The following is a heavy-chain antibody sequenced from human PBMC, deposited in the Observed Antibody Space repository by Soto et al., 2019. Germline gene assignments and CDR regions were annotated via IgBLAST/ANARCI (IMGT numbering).Heavy chain of an antibody. CDR1: GFPFSSYA. V-gene: IGHV3-23*01. D-gene: IGHD2-8*01. J-gene: IGHJ4*02. CDR2: ISGSGGST. CDR3: AKDPIVLMVYAMGYYFDY. Sequence: GGSLRLSCAASGFPFSSYAMSWVRQAPGKGLEWVSAISGSGGSTYYADSVKGRFTISRDNSKNTLYLQMNSLRAEDTAVYYCAKDPIVLMVYAMGYYFDYWGQGTLVTVSS.